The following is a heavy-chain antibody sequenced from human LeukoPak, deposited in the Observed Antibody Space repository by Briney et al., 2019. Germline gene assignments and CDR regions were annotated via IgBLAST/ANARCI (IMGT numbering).Heavy chain of an antibody. Sequence: GASVKVSCKASGYTFTSYGISWVRQAPGQGLEWMGWINPNSVGTSYAQKFQGRVTMTRDTSMSTAYMELSRLRSDDTAVYYCARDMDISGVVIKGGMDVWGKGTTVTVSS. D-gene: IGHD3-3*02. CDR3: ARDMDISGVVIKGGMDV. V-gene: IGHV1-2*02. CDR2: INPNSVGT. J-gene: IGHJ6*03. CDR1: GYTFTSYG.